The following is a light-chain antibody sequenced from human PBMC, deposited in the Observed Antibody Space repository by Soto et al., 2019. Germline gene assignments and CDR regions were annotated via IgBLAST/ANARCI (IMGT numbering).Light chain of an antibody. CDR3: QKYNSAPLT. CDR1: QGISNY. CDR2: AAS. Sequence: DIQMTQSPSSLSASIGDRVTITCRASQGISNYSAWYQQKPSKVPKLLIHAASTLQSEVPSRCSGSGSGADFTLTISSLKPEELATYYCQKYNSAPLTFGGGTKVELQ. J-gene: IGKJ4*01. V-gene: IGKV1-27*01.